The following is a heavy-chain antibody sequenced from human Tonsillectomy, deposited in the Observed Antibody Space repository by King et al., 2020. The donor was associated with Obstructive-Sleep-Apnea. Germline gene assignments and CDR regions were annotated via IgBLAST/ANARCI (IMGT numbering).Heavy chain of an antibody. Sequence: LQLQESGPGLVKPSQTLSLTCTVSGGSISSGGYYWSWIRQHPGKGLVWIGYIYYSGSTYYNPPLKSRVTISVDTSKNQFSLKLSSVTAADTAVYYCAREFYEQWLVLRAFDIWGQGTMVTVSS. V-gene: IGHV4-31*03. CDR1: GGSISSGGYY. D-gene: IGHD6-19*01. CDR3: AREFYEQWLVLRAFDI. CDR2: IYYSGST. J-gene: IGHJ3*02.